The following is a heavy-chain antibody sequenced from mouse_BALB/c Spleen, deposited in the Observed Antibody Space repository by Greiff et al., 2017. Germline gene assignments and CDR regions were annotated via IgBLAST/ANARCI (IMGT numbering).Heavy chain of an antibody. Sequence: EVMLVESGGGLVQPGGSLKLSCAASGFTFSSYTMSWVRQTPEKRLEWVAYISNGGGSTYYPDTVKGRFTISRDNAKNTLYLQMSSLKSEDTAMYYCARHVYDGYREDYAIDYWGQGTSVTVSS. CDR2: ISNGGGST. D-gene: IGHD2-3*01. CDR1: GFTFSSYT. J-gene: IGHJ4*01. V-gene: IGHV5-12-2*01. CDR3: ARHVYDGYREDYAIDY.